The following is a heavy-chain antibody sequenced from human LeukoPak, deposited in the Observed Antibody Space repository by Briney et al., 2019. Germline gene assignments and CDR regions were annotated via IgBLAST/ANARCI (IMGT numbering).Heavy chain of an antibody. V-gene: IGHV3-13*01. Sequence: GSLRLSCVASGFTFSRTVTHWIRHPIGKGRECVSGIGVQSGIHYLDSVRGRFTVSRANAKNSLSLQMNSLTAGDTATYYCVREVYSSGRAPVFDFSGQGTTVTVSS. D-gene: IGHD3-22*01. CDR2: IGVQSGI. J-gene: IGHJ3*01. CDR3: VREVYSSGRAPVFDF. CDR1: GFTFSRTV.